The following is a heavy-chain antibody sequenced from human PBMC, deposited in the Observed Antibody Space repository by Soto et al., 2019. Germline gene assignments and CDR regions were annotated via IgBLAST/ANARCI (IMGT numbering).Heavy chain of an antibody. V-gene: IGHV1-3*01. J-gene: IGHJ6*02. CDR2: INPGNGKT. Sequence: ASVKVSFKASGYTLSSYGIHWVRQAPGQSLEWMGWINPGNGKTKYSQKFQGRVTITRDTSASKVYMEMSSLRSEDTAVYYCARGGGWFGELFSDPFYYYGMDVWG. CDR3: ARGGGWFGELFSDPFYYYGMDV. CDR1: GYTLSSYG. D-gene: IGHD3-10*01.